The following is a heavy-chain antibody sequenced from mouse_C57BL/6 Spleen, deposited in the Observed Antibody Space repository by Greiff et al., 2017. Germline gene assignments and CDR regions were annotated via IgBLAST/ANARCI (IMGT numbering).Heavy chain of an antibody. CDR3: ARSYYGSSSFAY. D-gene: IGHD1-1*01. Sequence: QVQLKESGPELVKPGASVKISCKASGYSFTSYYIHWVKQRPGQGLEWIGWIYPGSGNTKYNEKFKGKATLTADTSSSTAYMQLSSLTSEDSAVYYCARSYYGSSSFAYWGQGTLVTVSA. J-gene: IGHJ3*01. CDR2: IYPGSGNT. CDR1: GYSFTSYY. V-gene: IGHV1-66*01.